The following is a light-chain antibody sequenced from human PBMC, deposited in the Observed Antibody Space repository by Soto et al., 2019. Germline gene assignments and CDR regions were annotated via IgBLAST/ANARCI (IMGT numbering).Light chain of an antibody. Sequence: ELVMTQSPATLCLSPGDTATLSCRASQSIGSNLAWYQQKPGQPPRPLVYGASTRASGVPARFSGRGSGTEFTLTITNLQSEDFAVYYCQEYSSWVTFGGGTQLE. CDR3: QEYSSWVT. V-gene: IGKV3-15*01. CDR2: GAS. CDR1: QSIGSN. J-gene: IGKJ4*01.